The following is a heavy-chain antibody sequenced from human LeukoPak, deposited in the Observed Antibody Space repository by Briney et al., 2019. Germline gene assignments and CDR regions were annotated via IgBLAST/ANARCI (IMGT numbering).Heavy chain of an antibody. CDR1: GFSFSSFE. Sequence: GGSLRLSCAASGFSFSSFEMNWVRQAPGKRLEWVSYISSRATNIYYADCEKGRFTISRDNAKNSLYLQMNSLRAEDTAVYYCAREGYCRDDTCLSYDAFDIWGQGTMVTVSS. D-gene: IGHD2-15*01. CDR3: AREGYCRDDTCLSYDAFDI. V-gene: IGHV3-48*03. CDR2: ISSRATNI. J-gene: IGHJ3*02.